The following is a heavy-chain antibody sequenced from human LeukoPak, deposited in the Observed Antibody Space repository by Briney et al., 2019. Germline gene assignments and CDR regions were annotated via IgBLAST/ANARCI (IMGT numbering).Heavy chain of an antibody. CDR3: ARPGALLWFGEPLDYFDY. CDR1: GYSFTSYW. CDR2: IYPGDSDT. V-gene: IGHV5-51*01. J-gene: IGHJ4*02. Sequence: PGESLKISCKGSGYSFTSYWIGRVRQMPGKGLEWIGIIYPGDSDTRYSPSFQGQVSISADKSISTAYLQWSSLKASDTAMYYCARPGALLWFGEPLDYFDYWGQGTLVTVSS. D-gene: IGHD3-10*01.